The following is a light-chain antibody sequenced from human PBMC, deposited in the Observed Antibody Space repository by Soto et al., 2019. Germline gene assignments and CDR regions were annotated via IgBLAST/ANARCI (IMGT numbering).Light chain of an antibody. CDR1: RSFSTF. Sequence: EVVFKQSACTVALPPEERAIHSFRASRSFSTFLAWFQQKPGQAPRLLIYGASTRATGIPARFSGSGSGTEFTLTISSLQSEDFAVYYCQQYIRWPLTFGGGTKVDI. V-gene: IGKV3-15*01. CDR3: QQYIRWPLT. J-gene: IGKJ4*01. CDR2: GAS.